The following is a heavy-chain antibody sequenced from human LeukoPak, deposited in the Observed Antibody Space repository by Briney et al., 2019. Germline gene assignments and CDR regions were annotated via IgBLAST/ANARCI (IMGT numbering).Heavy chain of an antibody. J-gene: IGHJ5*02. V-gene: IGHV3-33*06. CDR1: GFMFSRSD. Sequence: PGKSLRLSCAASGFMFSRSDIHWVRQAPGKGLEWVAVIWHDRSDTYGSNKYYADSVKGRFTISRDNSKNTVYLQMNSLRVEDTAVYYCAKGGNCGGDCYGWFDPWGQGALVTVSS. CDR3: AKGGNCGGDCYGWFDP. D-gene: IGHD2-21*02. CDR2: IWHDRSDTYGSNK.